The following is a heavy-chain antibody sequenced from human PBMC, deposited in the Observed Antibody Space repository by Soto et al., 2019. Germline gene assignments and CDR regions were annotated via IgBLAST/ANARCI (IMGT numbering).Heavy chain of an antibody. CDR1: GYSFPSYW. Sequence: LKISCKGSGYSFPSYWISWVRQMPGKGLKWMGRIDPSDSYTNYSPSFQGHVTISADKSISTAYLQWSSLKASDTAMYYCARQARGENYYYYYGMDVWGQGTTVTVSS. CDR3: ARQARGENYYYYYGMDV. J-gene: IGHJ6*02. CDR2: IDPSDSYT. D-gene: IGHD3-10*01. V-gene: IGHV5-10-1*01.